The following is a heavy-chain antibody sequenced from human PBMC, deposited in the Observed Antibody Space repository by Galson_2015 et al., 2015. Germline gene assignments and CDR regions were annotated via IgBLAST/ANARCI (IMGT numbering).Heavy chain of an antibody. CDR2: IKSKADGGTT. V-gene: IGHV3-15*01. Sequence: SLRLSCAASGFTFINAWMSWVRQAPGKGLERVGRIKSKADGGTTDYSAPAKGRFTISRDDSKDMVYLQMNILESEDSAVYYCARESPSWRGDSYYDHWGQGTLVTVSS. J-gene: IGHJ4*02. D-gene: IGHD5-18*01. CDR1: GFTFINAW. CDR3: ARESPSWRGDSYYDH.